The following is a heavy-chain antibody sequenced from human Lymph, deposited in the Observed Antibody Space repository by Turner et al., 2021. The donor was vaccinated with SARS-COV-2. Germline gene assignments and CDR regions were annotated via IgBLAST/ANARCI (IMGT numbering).Heavy chain of an antibody. CDR3: ANLYPTVSWEFPYGMDV. D-gene: IGHD3-16*01. Sequence: EVQLLESGGCFVQPGGSLRLSCAAAGFTFNNYAMSWVRQAPAKGLEWVSTISGSGGSTYYADSVKGRFIISRDNSKNTLYLQMNSLRAEDTAVYYCANLYPTVSWEFPYGMDVWGQGTTVTVSS. J-gene: IGHJ6*02. CDR1: GFTFNNYA. CDR2: ISGSGGST. V-gene: IGHV3-23*01.